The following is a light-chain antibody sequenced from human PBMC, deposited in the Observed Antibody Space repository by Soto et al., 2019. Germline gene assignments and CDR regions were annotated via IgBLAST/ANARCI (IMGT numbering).Light chain of an antibody. CDR1: ESVSSN. CDR3: QQYNNLIT. V-gene: IGKV3-15*01. CDR2: GAS. J-gene: IGKJ5*01. Sequence: EVVMTQSPATLSVSPGERATLSCRASESVSSNLAWYQQRPGQPPRLVIYGASTRATGIPARFSGGGSGTEFTLTISSLQSEDFAVYYCQQYNNLITFGQGTRLEIK.